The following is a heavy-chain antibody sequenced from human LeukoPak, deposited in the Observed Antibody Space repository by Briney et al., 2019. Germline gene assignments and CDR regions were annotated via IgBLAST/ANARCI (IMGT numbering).Heavy chain of an antibody. V-gene: IGHV4-59*02. J-gene: IGHJ4*02. CDR2: IPYIGST. CDR3: VRGSMTADY. Sequence: PSETLSLTCTVSGGSVDGYYWSWIRQSPGRGLEWIGNIPYIGSTSYNPSLMSRVTFSVDTSKNQFSLTLTSVTAADTGVFYCVRGSMTADYWGQGILVTVSS. CDR1: GGSVDGYY.